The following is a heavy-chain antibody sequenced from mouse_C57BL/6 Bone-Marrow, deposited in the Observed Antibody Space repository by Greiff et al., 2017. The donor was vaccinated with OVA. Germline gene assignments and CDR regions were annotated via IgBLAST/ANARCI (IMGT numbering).Heavy chain of an antibody. J-gene: IGHJ3*01. V-gene: IGHV5-17*01. CDR1: GFTFSDYG. CDR3: ARPRLHDYAFAY. Sequence: EVKLEESGGGLVKPGGSLKLSCAASGFTFSDYGMHWVRQAPEKGLEWVAYISSGSSTIYYADTVKGRFTISRDNAKNTLFLQMTSLRSEDTAMYYCARPRLHDYAFAYWGQGTLVTVSA. CDR2: ISSGSSTI. D-gene: IGHD1-2*01.